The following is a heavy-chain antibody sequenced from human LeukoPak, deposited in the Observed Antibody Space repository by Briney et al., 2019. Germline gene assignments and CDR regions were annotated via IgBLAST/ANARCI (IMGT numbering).Heavy chain of an antibody. Sequence: SQTLSLTCAISGDSVSSNSAAWNWIRQSPSRGLEWLGRTYYRSKWYNDYAVSVKSRITINPDTSKNQFSLQLNSVTPEDTAVYYCARGMHCSGGSCYGAFDIWGQGTMVTVSS. CDR2: TYYRSKWYN. D-gene: IGHD2-15*01. CDR1: GDSVSSNSAA. V-gene: IGHV6-1*01. J-gene: IGHJ3*02. CDR3: ARGMHCSGGSCYGAFDI.